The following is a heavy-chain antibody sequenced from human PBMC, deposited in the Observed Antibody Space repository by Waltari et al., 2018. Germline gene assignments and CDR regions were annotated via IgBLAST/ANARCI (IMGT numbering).Heavy chain of an antibody. D-gene: IGHD6-13*01. CDR1: GYTFTSYG. J-gene: IGHJ6*02. Sequence: SVKVSCKASGYTFTSYGISWVRQAPGQGLEWMGWISAYNGNTNYAQKLQGRVTMTTDTSTSTAYMELRSLRSDDTAVYYCAGGCCGIAEWPMVDYYYGMDVWGQGTTVTVSS. CDR3: AGGCCGIAEWPMVDYYYGMDV. CDR2: ISAYNGNT. V-gene: IGHV1-18*01.